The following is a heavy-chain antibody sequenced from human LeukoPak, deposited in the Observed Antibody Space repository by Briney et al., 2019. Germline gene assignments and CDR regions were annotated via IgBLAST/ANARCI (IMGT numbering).Heavy chain of an antibody. Sequence: GGSLRLSCAASVFTYSRYGIHCVREAPGRGLGWVSFIRYDGGNKYYADSLKGRFTISRDNSKNTLYLQMNSLRAEDTAVYYCAKDPSFNPSSFDYWGQGTLVTVSS. CDR3: AKDPSFNPSSFDY. D-gene: IGHD6-19*01. CDR1: VFTYSRYG. J-gene: IGHJ4*02. CDR2: IRYDGGNK. V-gene: IGHV3-30*02.